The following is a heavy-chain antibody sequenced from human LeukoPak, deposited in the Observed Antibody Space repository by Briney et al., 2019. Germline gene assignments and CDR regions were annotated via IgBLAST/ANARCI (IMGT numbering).Heavy chain of an antibody. V-gene: IGHV3-30-3*01. J-gene: IGHJ5*02. D-gene: IGHD2-2*01. CDR3: ARAGEDVVLGPAPVGGSPYNWFDP. CDR2: ISYHGIDK. Sequence: GGSLRLSCAASGFTFSHYAMHWVRQAPGKGLEWVAVISYHGIDKYYADSVKGRFTISRDNSKNALYLQMNSLRPEDTAVYYCARAGEDVVLGPAPVGGSPYNWFDPWGQGTLVTVSS. CDR1: GFTFSHYA.